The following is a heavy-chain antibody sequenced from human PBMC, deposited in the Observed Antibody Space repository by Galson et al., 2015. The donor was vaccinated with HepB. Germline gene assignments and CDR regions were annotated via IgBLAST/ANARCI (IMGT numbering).Heavy chain of an antibody. CDR2: IYYRGST. D-gene: IGHD5-18*01. CDR3: AGHEDTAILSPFDY. J-gene: IGHJ4*02. CDR1: GGSISSSSNY. Sequence: ETLSLTCTVSGGSISSSSNYWGWIRQPPGKGLEWIGSIYYRGSTYYNPSLKSRVTISVDTSKNQFSLKLSSVTAADTAVYYCAGHEDTAILSPFDYWGQGSLVTVSS. V-gene: IGHV4-39*01.